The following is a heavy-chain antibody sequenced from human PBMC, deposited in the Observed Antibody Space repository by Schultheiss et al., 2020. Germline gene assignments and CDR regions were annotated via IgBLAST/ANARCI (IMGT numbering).Heavy chain of an antibody. J-gene: IGHJ4*02. CDR3: ARDRRGITFGEVIFYFDY. D-gene: IGHD3-16*02. V-gene: IGHV3-23*01. Sequence: GGSLRLSCAASGFTVSSNYMSWVRQAPGKGLEWVSAISGSGGTKYYAESVKGRFTISRDNAKNTLYLQMNSLRAEDTAVYYCARDRRGITFGEVIFYFDYWGQGTMVTVSS. CDR1: GFTVSSNY. CDR2: ISGSGGTK.